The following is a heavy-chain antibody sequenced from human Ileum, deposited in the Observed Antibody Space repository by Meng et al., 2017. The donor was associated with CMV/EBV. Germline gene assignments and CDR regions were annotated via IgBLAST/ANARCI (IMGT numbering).Heavy chain of an antibody. Sequence: SLTCDVDGGSFSGYYCSWIRQIPGKGLEWIGEINQFGKTSYNPSVKSGVTISVETSKKRLSLKMTSVTAADTAVYYCARGLDNYYDLTWGQGILVTVSS. CDR3: ARGLDNYYDLT. CDR1: GGSFSGYY. J-gene: IGHJ5*02. V-gene: IGHV4-34*01. CDR2: INQFGKT. D-gene: IGHD3-22*01.